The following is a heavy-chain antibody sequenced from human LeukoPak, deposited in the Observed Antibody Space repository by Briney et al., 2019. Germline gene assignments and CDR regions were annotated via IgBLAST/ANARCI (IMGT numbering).Heavy chain of an antibody. CDR2: ISSSGDAI. CDR1: GFTFSSYE. V-gene: IGHV3-48*03. J-gene: IGHJ4*02. CDR3: ARGVLYSYGWYMRGYFDY. D-gene: IGHD6-19*01. Sequence: PGGSLRLSCAASGFTFSSYEMNWVRQAPGKGLEWVSYISSSGDAIYYADSVEGRFTISRDDAKNSLYLQMNSLRAEDTAVYYCARGVLYSYGWYMRGYFDYWGQGTLVTVSS.